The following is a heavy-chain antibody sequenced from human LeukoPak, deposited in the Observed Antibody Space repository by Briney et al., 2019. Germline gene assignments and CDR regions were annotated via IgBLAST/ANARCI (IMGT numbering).Heavy chain of an antibody. Sequence: GASVKVSCKASGYTFTSYYMHWVRQAPGQGLEWMGIINPSGGSTSYAQKFQGRVTMTRDTSTSTVYMELSSLRSEDTAVYYCARDRPYYDYVWGSYRYGDYFDYWGQGTLVTVSS. CDR2: INPSGGST. CDR3: ARDRPYYDYVWGSYRYGDYFDY. D-gene: IGHD3-16*02. CDR1: GYTFTSYY. J-gene: IGHJ4*02. V-gene: IGHV1-46*01.